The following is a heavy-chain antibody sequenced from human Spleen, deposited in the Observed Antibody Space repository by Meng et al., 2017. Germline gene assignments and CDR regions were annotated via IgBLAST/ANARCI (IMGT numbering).Heavy chain of an antibody. D-gene: IGHD6-13*01. V-gene: IGHV3-74*01. CDR3: ASPTVAAAGTESDY. J-gene: IGHJ4*02. Sequence: GESLKISCAASGFTFSNYWMHWVRQAPGKGLVWVSRIDSDGTNTNYADSVKGRFTVSRDNAKNTLYLQMNSLRAEDTAVYYCASPTVAAAGTESDYWGQGTLVTVSS. CDR2: IDSDGTNT. CDR1: GFTFSNYW.